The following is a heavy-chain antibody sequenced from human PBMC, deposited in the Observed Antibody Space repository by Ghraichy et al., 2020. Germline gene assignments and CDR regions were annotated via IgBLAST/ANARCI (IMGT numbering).Heavy chain of an antibody. D-gene: IGHD3-16*01. CDR1: GFTFSSYW. J-gene: IGHJ4*02. CDR2: LDTDGSRT. Sequence: GDSLNISCAASGFTFSSYWMHWVRQAPGKGLVWVSRLDTDGSRTYYADSVKGRFTISRDNAKNTLYLQMNSLRAEDTAVYYCARSNTRIVGVWELDYWGQGVLVTVSS. V-gene: IGHV3-74*01. CDR3: ARSNTRIVGVWELDY.